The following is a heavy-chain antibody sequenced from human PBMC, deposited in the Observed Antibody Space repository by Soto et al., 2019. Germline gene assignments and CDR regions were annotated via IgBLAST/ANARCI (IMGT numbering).Heavy chain of an antibody. CDR1: GGSFHNFY. CDR3: ARGVDYYPTSGYCSFDS. D-gene: IGHD2-21*02. J-gene: IGHJ4*01. CDR2: VHYSGST. Sequence: SETLSLTCNLSGGSFHNFYWLWIRQPPGKGLEWVGHVHYSGSTNYSPSLNSRATISLDTSMSQLSLKLRSVTAADTAMYFCARGVDYYPTSGYCSFDSWGHGIPVTVSS. V-gene: IGHV4-59*01.